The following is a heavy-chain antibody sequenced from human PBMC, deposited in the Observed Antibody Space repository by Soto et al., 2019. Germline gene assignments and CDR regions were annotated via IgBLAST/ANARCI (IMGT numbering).Heavy chain of an antibody. CDR3: ARVVGATPGAYYYYYGMDV. V-gene: IGHV3-21*01. D-gene: IGHD1-26*01. Sequence: GGSLRLSCAASGFTFSSYSMNWVRQAPGKGLEWVSSISSSSSYIYYADSVKGRFTISRDNAKNSLYLQMNSLRAEDTAVFYCARVVGATPGAYYYYYGMDVWGQGTTVTVSS. CDR1: GFTFSSYS. J-gene: IGHJ6*02. CDR2: ISSSSSYI.